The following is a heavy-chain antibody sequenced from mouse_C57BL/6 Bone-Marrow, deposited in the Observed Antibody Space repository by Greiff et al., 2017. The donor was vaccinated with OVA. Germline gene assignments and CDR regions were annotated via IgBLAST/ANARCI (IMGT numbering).Heavy chain of an antibody. J-gene: IGHJ3*01. CDR1: GYTFTSYW. D-gene: IGHD1-1*01. V-gene: IGHV1-55*01. CDR2: IYTGSGST. CDR3: ARRKYYYGSSSFAY. Sequence: VKLQQSGAELVKPGASVKMSCKASGYTFTSYWITWVKQRPGQGLEWIGDIYTGSGSTKYNEKFKSKATLTVDTSSRTAYMQLSSLTSEDSAVYYFARRKYYYGSSSFAYWGQPTLVTLSA.